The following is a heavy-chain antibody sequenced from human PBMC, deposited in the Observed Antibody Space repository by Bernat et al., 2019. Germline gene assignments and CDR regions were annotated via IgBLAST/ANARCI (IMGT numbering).Heavy chain of an antibody. Sequence: EVQLVESGGGFVQPGGSLRLSCAASGFICSTSEMNWVRQAPGKGLEWVSYISSGGSTIYYADAVMGRFIDASDNANDTLYLQMNGLRAEVTAFYYCANDFWNGFYVWNFWGQGTLVGVSS. CDR3: ANDFWNGFYVWNF. V-gene: IGHV3-48*03. J-gene: IGHJ4*02. CDR2: ISSGGSTI. CDR1: GFICSTSE. D-gene: IGHD3-3*01.